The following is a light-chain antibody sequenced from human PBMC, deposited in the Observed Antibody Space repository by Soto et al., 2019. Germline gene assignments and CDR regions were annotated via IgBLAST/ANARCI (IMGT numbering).Light chain of an antibody. Sequence: QPVLTQSPSASASLGASVNLTCTLSSGHSSYAIAWHQQQPEKGPRFLMMLNSDGSHNKGDGIPDRFSGSSSGTERYLTISSLQSEDEADYYCQTWGTGIRVFGGGPKLTVL. CDR1: SGHSSYA. CDR3: QTWGTGIRV. V-gene: IGLV4-69*01. CDR2: LNSDGSH. J-gene: IGLJ3*02.